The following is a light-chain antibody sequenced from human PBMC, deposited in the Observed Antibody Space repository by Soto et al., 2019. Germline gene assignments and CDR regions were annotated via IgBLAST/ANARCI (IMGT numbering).Light chain of an antibody. CDR2: STS. Sequence: EIVLTQSPGTLSLSPGERATLSCRASQSVSSSYLAWYQQKPGQAPRLLIYSTSSRAAGIPDRFSGSGSGTDFTLTISRLEPEDFAVYYCQQYGTSPITFGQGTRLEIK. J-gene: IGKJ5*01. CDR1: QSVSSSY. CDR3: QQYGTSPIT. V-gene: IGKV3-20*01.